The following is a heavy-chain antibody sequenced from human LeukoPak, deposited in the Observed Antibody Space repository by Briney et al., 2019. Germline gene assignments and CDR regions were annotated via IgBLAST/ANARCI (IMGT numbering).Heavy chain of an antibody. D-gene: IGHD6-13*01. J-gene: IGHJ4*02. CDR3: AKAGGSSWYALDC. Sequence: GVSLRLSCAASGFTFSSYDMHWVRQDPGKGLEWVAFIRYDENIKYFADSLKGRFTISRDNSKNTLYLQMNSLRAEDTAVYYCAKAGGSSWYALDCWGQGTLVTVPS. CDR1: GFTFSSYD. CDR2: IRYDENIK. V-gene: IGHV3-30*02.